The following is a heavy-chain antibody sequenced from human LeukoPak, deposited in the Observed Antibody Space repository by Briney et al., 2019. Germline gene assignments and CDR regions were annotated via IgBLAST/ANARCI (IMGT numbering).Heavy chain of an antibody. V-gene: IGHV4-34*01. J-gene: IGHJ6*02. CDR1: GGSFSGYY. D-gene: IGHD5-12*01. CDR3: ARISGYNFYNYYGMDV. CDR2: INHSGST. Sequence: PSETLSLTCAVYGGSFSGYYWSWIRQPPGKGLEWIGEINHSGSTNYNPSLKSRVTISVDTSKNQFSLKLSSVTAADTAVYYCARISGYNFYNYYGMDVWGQGTTVTVSS.